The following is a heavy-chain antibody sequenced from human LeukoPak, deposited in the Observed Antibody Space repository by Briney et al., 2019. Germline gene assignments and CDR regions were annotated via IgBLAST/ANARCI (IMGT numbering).Heavy chain of an antibody. CDR2: IKSKTDGGTT. CDR1: GFTFSNAW. Sequence: GGSLRLSCAASGFTFSNAWMSWVRQAPGKGLEWVGRIKSKTDGGTTDYAAPVKGRFTISRDDSKNTLYLQMNSQKTEDTAVYYCTTSFWSGYYNGRYWGQGTLVTVSS. J-gene: IGHJ4*02. D-gene: IGHD3-3*01. V-gene: IGHV3-15*01. CDR3: TTSFWSGYYNGRY.